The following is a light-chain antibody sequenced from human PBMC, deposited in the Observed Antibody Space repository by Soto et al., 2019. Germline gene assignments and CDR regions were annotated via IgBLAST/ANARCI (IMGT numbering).Light chain of an antibody. J-gene: IGKJ1*01. Sequence: EIVLTLSPGTLSLSTGERDTLSCRTSQSVSSFYLAWYQQNPGQAPRLLIYDASTRATGIPDRFSGSGSGTDFTLTISRLEPEDFAVYYCQHYGSSRTFGQGTKLDIK. CDR1: QSVSSFY. CDR2: DAS. CDR3: QHYGSSRT. V-gene: IGKV3-20*01.